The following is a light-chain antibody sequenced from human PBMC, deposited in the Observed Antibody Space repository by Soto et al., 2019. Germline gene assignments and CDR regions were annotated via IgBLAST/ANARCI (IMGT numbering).Light chain of an antibody. V-gene: IGKV3-11*01. CDR1: QSVSSY. CDR2: DAS. CDR3: QQRSNWPLT. J-gene: IGKJ4*01. Sequence: EILLTQSPATLSLSPGERATLSCRASQSVSSYLAWYQQKPGQAPRLLIYDASNRATGIPARFSGSGSGTDFTLTINSLEPEDFAVYYCQQRSNWPLTFGGGTKVEIK.